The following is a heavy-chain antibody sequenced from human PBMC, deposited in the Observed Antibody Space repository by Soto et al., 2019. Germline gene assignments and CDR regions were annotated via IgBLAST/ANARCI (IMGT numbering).Heavy chain of an antibody. CDR3: AGASVAAIAHYRGHGVNP. CDR1: GYSFTSYW. J-gene: IGHJ5*02. D-gene: IGHD2-15*01. Sequence: PGESLKISCKGSGYSFTSYWISWVRQMPGKGLEWMGRIDPSDSYTNYSPSFQGHVTISADKSISTAYLQWSSLKASDTAMYYCAGASVAAIAHYRGHGVNPWGQGTLVTVSS. CDR2: IDPSDSYT. V-gene: IGHV5-10-1*01.